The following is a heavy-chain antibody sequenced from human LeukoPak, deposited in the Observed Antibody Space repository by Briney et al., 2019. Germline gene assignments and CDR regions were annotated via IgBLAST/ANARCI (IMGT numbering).Heavy chain of an antibody. D-gene: IGHD5-18*01. CDR1: GFTFSSYA. J-gene: IGHJ4*02. Sequence: GGSLRLSCAASGFTFSSYAMHWVRQAPGKGLEWVAVISYDGSNKYYADSVTGRFTISRGNSKNMMYLQMNSLRAEDTAVYYCAIIQLWSSQIDYWGQGTLVTVSS. CDR3: AIIQLWSSQIDY. CDR2: ISYDGSNK. V-gene: IGHV3-30-3*01.